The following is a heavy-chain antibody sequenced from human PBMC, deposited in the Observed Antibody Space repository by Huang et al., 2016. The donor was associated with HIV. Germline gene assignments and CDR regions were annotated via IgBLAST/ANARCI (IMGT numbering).Heavy chain of an antibody. D-gene: IGHD5-18*01. CDR3: ATSLQNIYGYNWFDP. Sequence: QVQLQQWGAGLLKPSETLSLTCAVYGGAFSGYYWSWIRQPPGKGLEWSGEINHSGSTNYNPSLKSRVTISVDTSKNQFSLKLSSVTAADTAGYYCATSLQNIYGYNWFDPWGQGTLVTVSS. CDR2: INHSGST. J-gene: IGHJ5*02. CDR1: GGAFSGYY. V-gene: IGHV4-34*01.